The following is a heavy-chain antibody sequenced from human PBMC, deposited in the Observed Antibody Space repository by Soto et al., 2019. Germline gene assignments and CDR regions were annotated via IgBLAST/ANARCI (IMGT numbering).Heavy chain of an antibody. CDR3: ARRLNDYGDYKFDF. J-gene: IGHJ4*02. Sequence: PGESLKISCKGSGYNFNNYWIGWVRQMPGKGLEWMGLIYPADSDTGYSPSFEGQVTISADKSISTAYLQWSSLKASDTAIYYCARRLNDYGDYKFDFWGQGTLVTVSS. D-gene: IGHD4-17*01. CDR2: IYPADSDT. CDR1: GYNFNNYW. V-gene: IGHV5-51*01.